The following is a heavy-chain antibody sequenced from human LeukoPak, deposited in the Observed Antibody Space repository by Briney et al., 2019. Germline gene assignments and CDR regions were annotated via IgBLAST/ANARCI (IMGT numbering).Heavy chain of an antibody. CDR2: INKDGSST. CDR3: ARDETGNFDY. Sequence: PGGSLRLSCAASGFTFSTYWLHWVRQAPGKGLVWVSRINKDGSSTNYADSVKGRFTISRDNAKNTLYLQMSSLRAEDTAVYYCARDETGNFDYWGQGTLVTVSS. D-gene: IGHD7-27*01. CDR1: GFTFSTYW. V-gene: IGHV3-74*01. J-gene: IGHJ4*02.